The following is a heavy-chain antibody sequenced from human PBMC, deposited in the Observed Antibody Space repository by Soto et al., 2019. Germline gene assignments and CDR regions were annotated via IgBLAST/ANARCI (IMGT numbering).Heavy chain of an antibody. J-gene: IGHJ3*01. CDR1: GNTLTDLS. Sequence: ASVKVSCKVSGNTLTDLSMHWVRQAPGKGLEWMGGFHPEDGETIYAQKFQGRVTMTEDTSTDTAYMELSSLRSEDTAVYYCATRQRPKSFDVRGQATMVTVSS. D-gene: IGHD6-6*01. CDR2: FHPEDGET. V-gene: IGHV1-24*01. CDR3: ATRQRPKSFDV.